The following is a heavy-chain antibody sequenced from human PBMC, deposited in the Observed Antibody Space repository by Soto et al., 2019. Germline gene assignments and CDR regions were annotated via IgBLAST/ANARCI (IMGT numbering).Heavy chain of an antibody. CDR3: ATYYCAREGSSGWPFDY. V-gene: IGHV1-46*01. CDR1: GFTFTSYC. Sequence: QVQLVQSGAEVKKPGASVKVSCKTSGFTFTSYCMHWVRHAPGQGLEWMGIINPSGGGTSYAQKFQGRVTMTRDTSTSTAYMEMSSLRYEDTAMYYCATYYCAREGSSGWPFDYWGQGTLVTVSS. J-gene: IGHJ4*02. CDR2: INPSGGGT. D-gene: IGHD6-19*01.